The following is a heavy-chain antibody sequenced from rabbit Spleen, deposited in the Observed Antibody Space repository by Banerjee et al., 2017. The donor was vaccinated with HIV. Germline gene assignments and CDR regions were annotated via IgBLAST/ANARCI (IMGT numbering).Heavy chain of an antibody. Sequence: QSLEESGGDLVKPGASLTLTCTASGFSFSTNYWICWVRQAPGKGLEWIACSYAGSSGSTYSAIWAKGRFTISKTSSTTVTLQMTSLTAADTATYFCARDTGTSFSTYGMDLWGQGTLVTVS. CDR3: ARDTGTSFSTYGMDL. CDR1: GFSFSTNYW. J-gene: IGHJ6*01. CDR2: SYAGSSGST. V-gene: IGHV1S40*01. D-gene: IGHD7-1*01.